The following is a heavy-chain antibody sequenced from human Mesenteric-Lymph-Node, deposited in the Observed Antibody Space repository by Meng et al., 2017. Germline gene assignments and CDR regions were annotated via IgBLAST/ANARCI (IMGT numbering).Heavy chain of an antibody. CDR1: GGSISSFY. CDR3: ARDSMVRGVGDAFDI. D-gene: IGHD3-10*01. Sequence: SETLSLTCTVSGGSISSFYWSWIRQPAGKGLEWIGRFYTSGSTNYNPSLKSRVTMSVDTSKNQFSLRLSSVTAADTAVYYCARDSMVRGVGDAFDIWGQGTMVTVSS. CDR2: FYTSGST. V-gene: IGHV4-4*07. J-gene: IGHJ3*02.